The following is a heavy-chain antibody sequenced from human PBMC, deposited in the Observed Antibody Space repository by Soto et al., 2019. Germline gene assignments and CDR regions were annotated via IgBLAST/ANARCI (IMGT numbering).Heavy chain of an antibody. CDR3: ARGYCSSTSCYGPPGY. Sequence: QVQLQQWGAGLLKPSETLSLTCAVYGGSFSGYYWSWIRQPPGKGLEWIGEINHSGSTNYNPSLKSRVTISVDTSKNQFSLKLSSVAAADTAVYYCARGYCSSTSCYGPPGYWGQGTLVTVSS. J-gene: IGHJ4*02. D-gene: IGHD2-2*01. CDR2: INHSGST. V-gene: IGHV4-34*01. CDR1: GGSFSGYY.